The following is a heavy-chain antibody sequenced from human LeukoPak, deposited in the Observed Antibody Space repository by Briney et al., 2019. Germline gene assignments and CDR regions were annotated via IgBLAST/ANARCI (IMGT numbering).Heavy chain of an antibody. CDR3: AGSPRGYSGYDDMDV. D-gene: IGHD5-12*01. CDR1: GGTFSSYA. J-gene: IGHJ6*03. CDR2: IIPIFGTA. Sequence: GASVKVSCKASGGTFSSYAISWVRQAPGQGLEWMGGIIPIFGTANYAQKFQGRVTITADESTSTAYMELSSLRSEDTAVYYCAGSPRGYSGYDDMDVWGKGPRSPSP. V-gene: IGHV1-69*13.